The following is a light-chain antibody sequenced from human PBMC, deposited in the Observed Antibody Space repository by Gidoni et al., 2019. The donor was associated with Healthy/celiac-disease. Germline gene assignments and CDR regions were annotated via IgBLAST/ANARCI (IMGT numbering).Light chain of an antibody. J-gene: IGLJ1*01. CDR3: CSYAGSLYV. Sequence: QSALTPPRSVSGSPGQSVTISCTGTSSDVGGYNYVSWYQQPPGKAPKLMIYDVSKRPSGVPDRFSGSKSGNTASLTISGLQAEDEADYYCCSYAGSLYVFGTGTKVTVL. CDR1: SSDVGGYNY. V-gene: IGLV2-11*01. CDR2: DVS.